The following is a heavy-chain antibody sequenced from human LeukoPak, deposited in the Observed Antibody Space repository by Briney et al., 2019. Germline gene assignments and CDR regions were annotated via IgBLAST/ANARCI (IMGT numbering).Heavy chain of an antibody. V-gene: IGHV3-23*01. D-gene: IGHD5-12*01. CDR1: GFTFRDYA. CDR3: AKDSGYDYMDS. J-gene: IGHJ4*02. Sequence: GGSLRFSCAASGFTFRDYAMSWVRQAPGEGLEWVSSITGLGGSTFYADSVKGRFTFPRDNSNNMLYLQMNSLRTDDTAVYYCAKDSGYDYMDSWGQGTLVIVSS. CDR2: ITGLGGST.